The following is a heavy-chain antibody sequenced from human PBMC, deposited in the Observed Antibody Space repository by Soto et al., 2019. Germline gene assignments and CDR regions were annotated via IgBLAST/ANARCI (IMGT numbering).Heavy chain of an antibody. D-gene: IGHD3-16*01. CDR3: AQDGGYKRTFGFFDY. CDR2: ISCYGSNK. V-gene: IGHV3-30*18. J-gene: IGHJ4*02. Sequence: QVQLVESGGGVVQPGRSLRLSCAASGFTFSSYGMHWVRQAPGKGLEWVTFISCYGSNKYYADSVKGRFTISRDDSKNTLYLQMDSQGGEDTAVYYCAQDGGYKRTFGFFDYWGQGTLVTVSS. CDR1: GFTFSSYG.